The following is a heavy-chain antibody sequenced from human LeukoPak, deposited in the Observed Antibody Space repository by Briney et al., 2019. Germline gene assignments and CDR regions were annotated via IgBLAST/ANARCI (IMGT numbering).Heavy chain of an antibody. CDR2: IYYSGST. CDR3: ARSEYSSRRYDAFDI. CDR1: GGSIGSYY. D-gene: IGHD6-13*01. J-gene: IGHJ3*02. V-gene: IGHV4-59*01. Sequence: SETLSLTCTVSGGSIGSYYWSWIRQPPGKGLEWIGYIYYSGSTNYNPSLKSRVTISVDTSKNQFSLKLSSVTAADTAVYYCARSEYSSRRYDAFDIWGQGTMVTVSS.